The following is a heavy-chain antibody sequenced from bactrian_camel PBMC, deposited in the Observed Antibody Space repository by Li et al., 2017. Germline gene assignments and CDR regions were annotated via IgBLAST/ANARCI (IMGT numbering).Heavy chain of an antibody. CDR2: IYTGSGNT. CDR1: GYTYNRNC. D-gene: IGHD2*01. V-gene: IGHV3S40*01. Sequence: VQLVESGGGSVQAGGSLRLSCAASGYTYNRNCMAWFRQAPGKEREGVARIYTGSGNTYYADSVKGRFTISQDNAKNTVYLQMNSLKPEDTAMYYCAARGPYCYTKLSVADFTYWGQGTQVTVS. CDR3: AARGPYCYTKLSVADFTY. J-gene: IGHJ6*01.